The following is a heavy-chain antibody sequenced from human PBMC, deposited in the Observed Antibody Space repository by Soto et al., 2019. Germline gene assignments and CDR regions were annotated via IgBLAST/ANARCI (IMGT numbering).Heavy chain of an antibody. Sequence: PVGSLRLSCAASGFTFSSFAMHWVRQAPGKGLEWVALIAYDGNNKYFADSVKGRFTISRDNSKDTVYLQMDSLRPEDTAVYYCAKGTPVNGDYALDYWGQGSLVTVSS. V-gene: IGHV3-30*18. CDR1: GFTFSSFA. CDR3: AKGTPVNGDYALDY. D-gene: IGHD4-17*01. CDR2: IAYDGNNK. J-gene: IGHJ4*02.